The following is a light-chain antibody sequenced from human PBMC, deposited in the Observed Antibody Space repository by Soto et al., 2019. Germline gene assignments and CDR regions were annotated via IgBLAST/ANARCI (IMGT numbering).Light chain of an antibody. V-gene: IGLV2-23*03. Sequence: HSVLTQPASVSGSPGQSITISCTGTSSDVGSYNLVSWYQQHPGKAPKLMIYEGSKRPSGVSNRFSGSKSGNTASLTISGLQAEDEADYYCCSYAGSSTFEVFGGGTKLTVL. CDR1: SSDVGSYNL. CDR3: CSYAGSSTFEV. CDR2: EGS. J-gene: IGLJ2*01.